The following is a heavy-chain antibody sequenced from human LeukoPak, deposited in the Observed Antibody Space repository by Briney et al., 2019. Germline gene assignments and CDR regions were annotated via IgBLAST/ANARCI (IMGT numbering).Heavy chain of an antibody. CDR1: GFSLRGSD. CDR2: IGNFADT. CDR3: VRAPGSGGFDS. D-gene: IGHD6-19*01. V-gene: IGHV3-13*01. J-gene: IGHJ4*02. Sequence: GGSLRLSCAPSGFSLRGSDMHWVRHLTGKGLEWVSSIGNFADTYYSGSVKGRFVISRGNARNFVFLQMNSLRAEDTAVYYCVRAPGSGGFDSWGQEAQVTVSS.